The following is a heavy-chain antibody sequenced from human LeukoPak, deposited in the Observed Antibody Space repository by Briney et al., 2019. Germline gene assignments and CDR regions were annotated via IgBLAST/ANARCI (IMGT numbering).Heavy chain of an antibody. D-gene: IGHD3-10*01. CDR2: MNPNSGNT. CDR3: ARRIRGAPTDY. CDR1: GYTFTTYD. J-gene: IGHJ4*02. Sequence: GASVKVSCKASGYTFTTYDLNWVRQATGQGLEWMGWMNPNSGNTGYAQKFQGSVTMTRNISLTTAYMELSNLTSEDTAVYYCARRIRGAPTDYWGQGTLVTVSS. V-gene: IGHV1-8*01.